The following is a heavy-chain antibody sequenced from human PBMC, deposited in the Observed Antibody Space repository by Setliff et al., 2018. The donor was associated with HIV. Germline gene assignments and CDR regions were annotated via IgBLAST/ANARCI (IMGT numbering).Heavy chain of an antibody. J-gene: IGHJ3*02. CDR3: ARHRHTAAGTLDAFDI. CDR2: IHHVDSDT. CDR1: GYSFTSNW. Sequence: ESLKISCQGSGYSFTSNWIGWVRQMPGKGLEWMGIIHHVDSDTSYSTSFQGQVTISADKSISTAYLHWRTLKASETAIYYCARHRHTAAGTLDAFDIWGQGTVVTVSS. D-gene: IGHD6-13*01. V-gene: IGHV5-51*01.